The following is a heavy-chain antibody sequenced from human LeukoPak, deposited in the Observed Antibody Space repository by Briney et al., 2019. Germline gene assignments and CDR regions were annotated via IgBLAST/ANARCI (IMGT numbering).Heavy chain of an antibody. CDR3: ARDLGLRGVTNWFDS. V-gene: IGHV1-46*01. D-gene: IGHD3-10*01. J-gene: IGHJ5*01. CDR1: GYTFSSYL. Sequence: GASVKVSCKASGYTFSSYLLHWMRQAPGQGLEWMGMINPSGGSTSYAQKFQGRLTMTRDTSTSTVYMELSSLRSEDTAVYYCARDLGLRGVTNWFDSWGQGTLVTVSS. CDR2: INPSGGST.